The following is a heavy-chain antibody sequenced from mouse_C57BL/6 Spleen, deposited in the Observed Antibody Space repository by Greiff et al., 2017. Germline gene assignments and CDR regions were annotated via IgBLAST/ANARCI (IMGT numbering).Heavy chain of an antibody. CDR1: GFNIKDYY. J-gene: IGHJ3*01. Sequence: VQLKQSGAELVKPGASVKLSCTASGFNIKDYYMHWVKQRTEQGLEWIGRIDPEDGETKYAPKFQGKATITADTSSNTAYLQLSSLTSEDSAGDYCARPDSSGSWFAYWGQGTLVTVSA. CDR2: IDPEDGET. V-gene: IGHV14-2*01. CDR3: ARPDSSGSWFAY. D-gene: IGHD3-2*02.